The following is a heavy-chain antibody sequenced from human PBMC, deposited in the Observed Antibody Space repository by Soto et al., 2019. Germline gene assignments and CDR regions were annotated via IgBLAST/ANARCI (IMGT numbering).Heavy chain of an antibody. CDR2: ISSSSYI. CDR3: ARVRDIVVVPAAALVEDYYYGMDV. Sequence: GGSLRLSCAASGFTFSSYSMNWVRQAPGKGLEWVSSISSSSYIYYADSVKGRFTISRDNAKNSLYLQMNSLRAEDTAVYYCARVRDIVVVPAAALVEDYYYGMDVWGQGTTVTVSS. CDR1: GFTFSSYS. V-gene: IGHV3-21*01. J-gene: IGHJ6*02. D-gene: IGHD2-2*01.